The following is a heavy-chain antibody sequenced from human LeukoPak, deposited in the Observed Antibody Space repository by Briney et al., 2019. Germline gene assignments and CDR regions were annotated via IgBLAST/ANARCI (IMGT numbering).Heavy chain of an antibody. Sequence: GGSLRLSCAASGFTFSSYWMSWVRQAPGKGLEWVANINQDGSEKYYVDSVKGRFTISRDNAKNSLYLQMNSLRAEDTAVYYCARVEIVVVVAATAIFDYWGQGTLVTVSS. D-gene: IGHD2-15*01. J-gene: IGHJ4*02. CDR2: INQDGSEK. V-gene: IGHV3-7*01. CDR3: ARVEIVVVVAATAIFDY. CDR1: GFTFSSYW.